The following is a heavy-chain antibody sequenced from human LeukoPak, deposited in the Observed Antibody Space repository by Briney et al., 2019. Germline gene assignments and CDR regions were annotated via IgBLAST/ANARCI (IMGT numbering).Heavy chain of an antibody. CDR1: GYTFTGYY. J-gene: IGHJ3*02. CDR3: ARDYSGSYDAFDI. CDR2: INPNSGGT. Sequence: ASVNVSCKASGYTFTGYYMHWVRQAPGQGLEWMGWINPNSGGTNYAQKFQGRVTMTRDTSISTAYMELSRLRSDDTAVYYCARDYSGSYDAFDIWGQGTMVTVSS. V-gene: IGHV1-2*02. D-gene: IGHD1-26*01.